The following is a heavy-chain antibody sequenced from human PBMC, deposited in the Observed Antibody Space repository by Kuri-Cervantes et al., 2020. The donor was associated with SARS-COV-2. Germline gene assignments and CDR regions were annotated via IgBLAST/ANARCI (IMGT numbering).Heavy chain of an antibody. J-gene: IGHJ4*02. CDR1: GGSISSAYYY. Sequence: SETLSLTCTVSGGSISSAYYYWGWIRQPPGKGLEWIGSIYYSGDSDRNPALKSRVTISVDTSKSQFSLSLSSVTAADTAVYYCARVIAAAGREGYWGQGTLVTVSS. V-gene: IGHV4-39*01. CDR2: IYYSGDS. D-gene: IGHD6-13*01. CDR3: ARVIAAAGREGY.